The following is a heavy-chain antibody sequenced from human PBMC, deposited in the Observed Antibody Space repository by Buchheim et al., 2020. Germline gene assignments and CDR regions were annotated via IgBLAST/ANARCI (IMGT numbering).Heavy chain of an antibody. CDR1: GFSLSTSGVG. V-gene: IGHV2-5*02. Sequence: QIPLQESGPTLVKPTQTLTLTCTFSGFSLSTSGVGVGWIRQPPGKALEWLALIYWDDDKRYSPSLKSRLTITKDTSKNQVVLTMTNMDPVDTATYYCARAFNFYDFWSGYYRPNFDYWGQGTL. CDR3: ARAFNFYDFWSGYYRPNFDY. J-gene: IGHJ4*02. CDR2: IYWDDDK. D-gene: IGHD3-3*01.